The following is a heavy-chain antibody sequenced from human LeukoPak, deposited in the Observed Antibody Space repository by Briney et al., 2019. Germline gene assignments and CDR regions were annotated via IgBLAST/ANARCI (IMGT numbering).Heavy chain of an antibody. Sequence: SEALSLTCTVSGGSISTYYWSWIRQPPGKGLEWIGYIYYSGSTNYNPSLKSRVTISVDTSKNQFSLKLSSVTAAGTAVYYCARAGEIVGATSVDYWGQGTLVTVSS. CDR1: GGSISTYY. D-gene: IGHD1-26*01. V-gene: IGHV4-59*08. J-gene: IGHJ4*02. CDR2: IYYSGST. CDR3: ARAGEIVGATSVDY.